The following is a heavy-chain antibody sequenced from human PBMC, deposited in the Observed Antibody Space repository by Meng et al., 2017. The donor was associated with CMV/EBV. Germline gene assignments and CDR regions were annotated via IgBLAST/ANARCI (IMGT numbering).Heavy chain of an antibody. CDR2: ISGSGGST. J-gene: IGHJ6*02. D-gene: IGHD6-13*01. CDR1: GFTFSSYA. CDR3: AKESVGSSWYYYGMDV. V-gene: IGHV3-23*01. Sequence: LSLTCAASGFTFSSYAMSWVRQAPGKGLEWVSAISGSGGSTYYADSVKGRFTISRDNSKNTLYLQMNSLRAEDTAVYYCAKESVGSSWYYYGMDVWGQGTTVTVSS.